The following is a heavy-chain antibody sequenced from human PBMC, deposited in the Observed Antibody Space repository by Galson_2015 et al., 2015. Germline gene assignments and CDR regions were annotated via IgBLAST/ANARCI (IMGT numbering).Heavy chain of an antibody. V-gene: IGHV5-51*01. Sequence: SGAEVKKPGESLKISCKGSGYSFTSYWIGWVRQMPGKGLEWMGIIYPGDSDTRYSPSFQGQVTISADKSISTAYLQWSSLKASDTAMYYCARPVGISGSYRSAFDIWGQGTMVTVSS. CDR3: ARPVGISGSYRSAFDI. CDR1: GYSFTSYW. J-gene: IGHJ3*02. D-gene: IGHD1-26*01. CDR2: IYPGDSDT.